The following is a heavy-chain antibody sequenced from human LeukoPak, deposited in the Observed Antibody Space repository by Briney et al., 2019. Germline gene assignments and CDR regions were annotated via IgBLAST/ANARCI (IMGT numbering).Heavy chain of an antibody. CDR3: ARGSSSWDDAFDI. CDR2: INAGNGNT. Sequence: GASVKVSCKASGYTFTGYYMHWVRQAPGQRLEWMGWINAGNGNTKYSQKFQGRVTITRDTSASTAYMELSSLRSEDTAVYYCARGSSSWDDAFDIWGQGTMVTVSS. V-gene: IGHV1-3*01. J-gene: IGHJ3*02. CDR1: GYTFTGYY. D-gene: IGHD6-13*01.